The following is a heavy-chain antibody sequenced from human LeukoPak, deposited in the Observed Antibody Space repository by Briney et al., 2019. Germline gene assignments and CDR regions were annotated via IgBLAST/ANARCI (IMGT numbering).Heavy chain of an antibody. CDR3: ARDHRIAVAEYYFDY. J-gene: IGHJ4*02. D-gene: IGHD6-19*01. CDR1: GYTFTSYY. V-gene: IGHV1-46*01. Sequence: GASVKVSCKASGYTFTSYYIHWVRQAPGQGLEWMGIINPSGGSTSYAQKFQGRVTMTRDTSTSTVYMELSSLRSKDTAVYYCARDHRIAVAEYYFDYWGQGTLVTVSS. CDR2: INPSGGST.